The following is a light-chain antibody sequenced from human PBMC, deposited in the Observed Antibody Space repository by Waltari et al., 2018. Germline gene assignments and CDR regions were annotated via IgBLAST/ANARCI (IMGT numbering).Light chain of an antibody. J-gene: IGLJ3*02. CDR2: QDT. Sequence: SSELTQPPSVAVSPGQRVNITCSGDKLGDRYVSWYQQKPGQSPILIIYQDTKRPSGIPERFSGSNAGNTATLTIGGTQTMDEADYYCQAWDSRGVFGGGTKLTVL. CDR1: KLGDRY. CDR3: QAWDSRGV. V-gene: IGLV3-1*01.